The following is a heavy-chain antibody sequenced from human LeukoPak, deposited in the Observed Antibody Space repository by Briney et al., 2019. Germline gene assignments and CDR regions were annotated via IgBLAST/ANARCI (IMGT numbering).Heavy chain of an antibody. Sequence: GGSLRLSCAASGFTFSSYEMNWVRQAPGKGLEWVAVISYDETNKYYEDSVKGRFTISRDSSKNTLYLQMSSLRDEDTAVYYCAKNNDYGGSYWYFDLWGRGTLVTVSS. J-gene: IGHJ2*01. D-gene: IGHD4-23*01. CDR1: GFTFSSYE. V-gene: IGHV3-30*04. CDR2: ISYDETNK. CDR3: AKNNDYGGSYWYFDL.